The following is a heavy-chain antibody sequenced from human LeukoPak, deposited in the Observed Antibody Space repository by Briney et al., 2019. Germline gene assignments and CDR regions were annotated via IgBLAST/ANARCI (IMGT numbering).Heavy chain of an antibody. Sequence: GGSLRLSCAASGFTFSSYAMSWVRQAPGKGLEWVSAIGGSGTSTYYADSVKGRFTISRDNSKNTLYLQLNRLRPEDTAVYYCAKDDSPYSYASFDYWGQGTLVTVSS. D-gene: IGHD5-18*01. CDR3: AKDDSPYSYASFDY. V-gene: IGHV3-23*01. CDR2: IGGSGTST. J-gene: IGHJ4*02. CDR1: GFTFSSYA.